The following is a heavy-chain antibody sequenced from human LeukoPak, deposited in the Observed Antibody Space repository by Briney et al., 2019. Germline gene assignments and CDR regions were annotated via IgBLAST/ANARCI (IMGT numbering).Heavy chain of an antibody. CDR1: GGSISSYY. CDR3: ARGGGSITIFGGDWFDP. Sequence: SETLSLTCTVSGGSISSYYWSWIRQPAGRGLEWIGRIYTSGSTNYNPSLKSRVTMSVDTSKNQFSLKLSSVTAADTAVYYCARGGGSITIFGGDWFDPWGQGTLVTVSS. D-gene: IGHD3-3*01. V-gene: IGHV4-4*07. J-gene: IGHJ5*02. CDR2: IYTSGST.